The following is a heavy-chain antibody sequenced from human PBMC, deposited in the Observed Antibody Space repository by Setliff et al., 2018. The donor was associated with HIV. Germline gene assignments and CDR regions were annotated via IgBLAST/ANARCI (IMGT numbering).Heavy chain of an antibody. V-gene: IGHV4-4*09. Sequence: SETLSLTCTASGGSMSPYYWSWIRQPPGKGLEWIGYIFSSGSTNYNPSLKSRVTISVDTSKNQFSLRLSSVTAADTAMYYCARHVGISIGGTRGDFDCWGQGTLVTVS. CDR2: IFSSGST. CDR1: GGSMSPYY. J-gene: IGHJ4*02. D-gene: IGHD6-13*01. CDR3: ARHVGISIGGTRGDFDC.